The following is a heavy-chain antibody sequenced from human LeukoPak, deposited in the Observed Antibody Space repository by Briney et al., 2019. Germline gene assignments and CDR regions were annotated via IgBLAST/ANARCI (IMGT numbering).Heavy chain of an antibody. D-gene: IGHD3-22*01. CDR1: GYTFTSYD. CDR3: ARGDYYDSSGYYGVRVNAFDI. CDR2: MNPNSGNT. V-gene: IGHV1-8*01. Sequence: ASVKVSCKASGYTFTSYDINWVRQATGQGLEWMGWMNPNSGNTGYAQQFQGRVTMTRNTSISTAYMELSSLRSEDTAVYYCARGDYYDSSGYYGVRVNAFDIWGQGTMVTVSS. J-gene: IGHJ3*02.